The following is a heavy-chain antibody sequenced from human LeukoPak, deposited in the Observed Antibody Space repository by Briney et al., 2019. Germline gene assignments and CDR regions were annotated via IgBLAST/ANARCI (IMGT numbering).Heavy chain of an antibody. Sequence: GGSLRLSCAASGFTFSSYEMNWVRQAPGKGLEWVSYITTSGRTIYYADSVKGRFTISRDNAKNSLYLQMNSLRAEDTAVYYCARDSTGYSNYPNWFDPWGQGTLVTVSS. V-gene: IGHV3-48*03. CDR2: ITTSGRTI. CDR3: ARDSTGYSNYPNWFDP. D-gene: IGHD4-11*01. CDR1: GFTFSSYE. J-gene: IGHJ5*02.